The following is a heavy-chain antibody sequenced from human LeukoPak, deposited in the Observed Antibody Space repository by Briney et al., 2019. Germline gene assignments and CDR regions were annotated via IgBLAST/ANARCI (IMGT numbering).Heavy chain of an antibody. D-gene: IGHD2-15*01. CDR1: GFTFDDYG. J-gene: IGHJ4*02. V-gene: IGHV3-20*04. Sequence: PGGSLRLSCATSGFTFDDYGMSWVRQAPGKGLEWASGINWNGGSTGYADSVKGRFSISRDNAKNALCLQMNSLRAEDTALYYCASGVVAANYFDYWGQGTLVTVSS. CDR2: INWNGGST. CDR3: ASGVVAANYFDY.